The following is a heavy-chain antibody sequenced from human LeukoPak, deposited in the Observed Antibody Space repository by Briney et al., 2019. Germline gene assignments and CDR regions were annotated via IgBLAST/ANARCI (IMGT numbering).Heavy chain of an antibody. D-gene: IGHD1-1*01. Sequence: GGSLRLSSVVAGFTFFHYWRSWVRQAPGKGLEWVANINQNENEKYYVDSVKGGFTVFRDNAKNSLYLQMSSLRAEDTAVYYCVNDQARERGYWGQGTLVTVSS. J-gene: IGHJ4*02. V-gene: IGHV3-7*01. CDR1: GFTFFHYW. CDR3: VNDQARERGY. CDR2: INQNENEK.